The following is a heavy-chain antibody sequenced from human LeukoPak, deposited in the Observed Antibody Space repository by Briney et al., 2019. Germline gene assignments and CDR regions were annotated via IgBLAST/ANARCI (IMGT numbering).Heavy chain of an antibody. CDR1: GFTFSSFW. V-gene: IGHV3-7*04. Sequence: GASLTLSCAPSGFTFSSFWMSWSRQTPGVGLEWVGNIRTDGSEKYYVDSVKGRFTNTRDNTKNSLFLQMNSLRAEDTSVYYCVRGYVWGTVDLDYWGQGTLVTVTS. J-gene: IGHJ4*02. CDR2: IRTDGSEK. CDR3: VRGYVWGTVDLDY. D-gene: IGHD3-16*01.